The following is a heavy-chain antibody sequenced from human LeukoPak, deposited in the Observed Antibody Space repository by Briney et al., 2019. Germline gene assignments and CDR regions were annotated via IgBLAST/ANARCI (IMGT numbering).Heavy chain of an antibody. J-gene: IGHJ4*02. CDR2: IKIETDGGTI. D-gene: IGHD5-18*01. CDR1: GFIFSNAW. CDR3: TTPQLWLRGALGY. V-gene: IGHV3-15*01. Sequence: GGSLRLSCVGSGFIFSNAWMSWVRQAPGKGLEWVGRIKIETDGGTIDYAAPVKGRFTISRDDSKNTLYLQMSSLKPEDTAVYYCTTPQLWLRGALGYWGQGTLVTVTS.